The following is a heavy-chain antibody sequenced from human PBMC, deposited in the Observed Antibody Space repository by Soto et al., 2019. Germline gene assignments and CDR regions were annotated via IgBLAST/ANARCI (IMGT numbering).Heavy chain of an antibody. Sequence: PGGSLRLSCAASGFTFSSYWMSWVRQAPGKGLEWVANIKQDGSEKYYVDSVKGRFTISRDNAKNSLYLQMNSLRAEDTAVYYCAREERCSSTNCFILWGYYFDYWGQGTLVTVSS. CDR3: AREERCSSTNCFILWGYYFDY. CDR2: IKQDGSEK. CDR1: GFTFSSYW. V-gene: IGHV3-7*03. D-gene: IGHD2-2*01. J-gene: IGHJ4*02.